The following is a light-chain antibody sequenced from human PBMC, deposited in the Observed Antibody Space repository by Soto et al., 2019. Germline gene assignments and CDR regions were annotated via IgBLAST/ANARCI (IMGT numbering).Light chain of an antibody. V-gene: IGLV2-23*02. CDR3: SSYAGNSPLWV. J-gene: IGLJ3*02. Sequence: QSVLTQTASVSGSPGQSITISCTGTNSDVGSFNLVSWYQHHPGKAPELILYEVSQRPSGVSSRFSGSKSGNTASLTISGLQAEDEADYYCSSYAGNSPLWVFGGGTKLTVL. CDR1: NSDVGSFNL. CDR2: EVS.